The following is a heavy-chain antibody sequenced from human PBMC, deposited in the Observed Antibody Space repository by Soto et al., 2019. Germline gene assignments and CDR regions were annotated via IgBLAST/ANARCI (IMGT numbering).Heavy chain of an antibody. Sequence: GGSLRLSCAASGFTFSDHYMSWIRQTPEEGLEWVSYISTRGSDIYYADSVKGRFTISRDDAKNSLNLQMNSLRAEDTAVYYCAKNGDFWSWGMDVWGQGTTVTVSS. J-gene: IGHJ6*02. V-gene: IGHV3-11*01. CDR3: AKNGDFWSWGMDV. CDR1: GFTFSDHY. D-gene: IGHD3-3*01. CDR2: ISTRGSDI.